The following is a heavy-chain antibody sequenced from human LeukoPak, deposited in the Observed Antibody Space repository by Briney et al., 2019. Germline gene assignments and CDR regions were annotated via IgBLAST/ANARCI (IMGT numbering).Heavy chain of an antibody. CDR1: GFTFSDHY. CDR3: ARGGYDYGYGDY. V-gene: IGHV3-72*01. D-gene: IGHD5-18*01. J-gene: IGHJ4*02. CDR2: TRNKAHSYTT. Sequence: PGGSLRLSCAASGFTFSDHYTDWVRQAPGKGLEWVGRTRNKAHSYTTEYAASVKGRFTISRDDSKNSLYLQMDSLKTEDTAVYYCARGGYDYGYGDYWGQGTVVTVSS.